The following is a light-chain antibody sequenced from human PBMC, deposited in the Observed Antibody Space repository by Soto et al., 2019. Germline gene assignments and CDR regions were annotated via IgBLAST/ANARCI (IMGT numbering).Light chain of an antibody. CDR3: QQSYTTASIT. V-gene: IGKV1-39*01. Sequence: DIQMTQSPSSLSASVGDRVTITCRASQSISRNLNWYQHKPGKAPKLLIYAASSLQNGVPSRFSGGGSGTECTLSISSLQPEDFGTYYCQQSYTTASITFAQGTRLEIK. CDR1: QSISRN. CDR2: AAS. J-gene: IGKJ5*01.